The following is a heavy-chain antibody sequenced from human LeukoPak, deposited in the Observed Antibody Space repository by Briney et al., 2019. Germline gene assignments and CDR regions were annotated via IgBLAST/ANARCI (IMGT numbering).Heavy chain of an antibody. V-gene: IGHV3-7*03. CDR1: GFTFSSYW. Sequence: GGSLRLSCAASGFTFSSYWMSWVRQAPGKGLEWVANIKQDGSEKYYVDSVKGRFTISRDNAKNSLYLQMNSLRAEDTALYYCAKLPMTTVSSVDYWGQGTLVAVSS. CDR2: IKQDGSEK. D-gene: IGHD4-17*01. CDR3: AKLPMTTVSSVDY. J-gene: IGHJ4*02.